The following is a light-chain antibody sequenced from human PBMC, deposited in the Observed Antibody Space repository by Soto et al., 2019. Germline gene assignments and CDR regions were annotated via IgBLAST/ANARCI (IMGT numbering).Light chain of an antibody. Sequence: EVVMTQSPATLYVSPGERVTLSCRASQAVGYNLAWYQHKPGQAPRLLIYGASTRVTGIPTRFSGSGSGTEFTLTISSLQSEDFAIYYCQQSYTIGQRTKLEIK. V-gene: IGKV3-15*01. CDR3: QQSYT. CDR2: GAS. J-gene: IGKJ2*01. CDR1: QAVGYN.